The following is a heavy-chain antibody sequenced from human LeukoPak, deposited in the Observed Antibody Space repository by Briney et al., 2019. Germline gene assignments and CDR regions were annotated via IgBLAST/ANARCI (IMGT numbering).Heavy chain of an antibody. J-gene: IGHJ4*02. CDR3: ARERYCSGGSCYFSEDY. CDR2: INHSGST. CDR1: GGSFSGYY. V-gene: IGHV4-34*01. D-gene: IGHD2-15*01. Sequence: SETLSLTCAVYGGSFSGYYWSWLRQPPGKGLEWIGEINHSGSTNYNPSLKSRVTISVDTSKNQFSLKLSSVTAADTAVYYCARERYCSGGSCYFSEDYWGQGTLVTVSS.